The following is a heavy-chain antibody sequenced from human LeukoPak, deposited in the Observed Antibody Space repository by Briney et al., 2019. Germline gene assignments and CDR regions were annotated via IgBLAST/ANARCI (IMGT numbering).Heavy chain of an antibody. Sequence: QTGGSLRLSCAASRFTFSSYAMSWVCQAPGKGLEWVASITNSGGGTYYADFVEGRFAISRDNSKNTLFLQMDSLRVEDTAVYYCARGDFGVVTTTYYWGQGTLVTVSS. D-gene: IGHD3-3*01. V-gene: IGHV3-23*01. CDR1: RFTFSSYA. CDR3: ARGDFGVVTTTYY. CDR2: ITNSGGGT. J-gene: IGHJ4*02.